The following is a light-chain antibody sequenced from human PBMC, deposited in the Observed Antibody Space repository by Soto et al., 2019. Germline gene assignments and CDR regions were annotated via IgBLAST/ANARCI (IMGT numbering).Light chain of an antibody. CDR3: SSYTSSSTVV. J-gene: IGLJ2*01. CDR2: DVS. Sequence: QSALTQPASVSGSPGQSITISCTVTNSDVGGYNYVSWYQQHPGKAPKLMIYDVSNQPSGVSNRFSGSKSGNTASLTISGLKAEDEADYYCSSYTSSSTVVFGGGTKVTVL. CDR1: NSDVGGYNY. V-gene: IGLV2-14*01.